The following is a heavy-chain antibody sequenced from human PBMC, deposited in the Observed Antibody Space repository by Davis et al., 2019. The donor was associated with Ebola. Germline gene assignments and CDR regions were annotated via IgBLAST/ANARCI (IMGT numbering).Heavy chain of an antibody. V-gene: IGHV3-74*01. CDR2: IKTDGSLT. Sequence: GESLKISCTASGFSFSSYWMHWVRQAPGKGLVWVSRIKTDGSLTGYGESVQGRFTISRDNAKNTLYLQMNDLRAEDTAVYYCAREGRIFGCDYWGQGALVTVSS. J-gene: IGHJ4*02. CDR1: GFSFSSYW. CDR3: AREGRIFGCDY. D-gene: IGHD3-3*01.